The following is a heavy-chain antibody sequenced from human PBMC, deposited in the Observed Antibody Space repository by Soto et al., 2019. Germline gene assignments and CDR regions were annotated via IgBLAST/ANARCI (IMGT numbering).Heavy chain of an antibody. J-gene: IGHJ3*01. CDR3: VRGSRANCFDL. V-gene: IGHV3-48*02. CDR1: GFPYSVYS. CDR2: VSPGGDTV. Sequence: GGSLRLSCVASGFPYSVYSMDWVRQVTGKGLEWLAYVSPGGDTVHYADSVNGRFFISRDTPRNSVFLQMNSLRHEDTAVYYCVRGSRANCFDLWGPGTVVTVSS.